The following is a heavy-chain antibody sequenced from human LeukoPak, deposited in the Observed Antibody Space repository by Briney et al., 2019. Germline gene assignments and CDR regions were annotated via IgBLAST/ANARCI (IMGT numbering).Heavy chain of an antibody. CDR1: GFTFSGYS. J-gene: IGHJ4*02. D-gene: IGHD3-9*01. CDR2: ITSSRSNI. CDR3: PRGCYKYYDILTGYYRPSGLDC. V-gene: IGHV3-21*01. Sequence: GGTLRLSCAASGFTFSGYSMHWVRQAPGKGLEWGSSITSSRSNIYYADSGKGRFTISRDNPKNTLYLHMNSLRAEDTALYACPRGCYKYYDILTGYYRPSGLDCWGEGSLVTVS.